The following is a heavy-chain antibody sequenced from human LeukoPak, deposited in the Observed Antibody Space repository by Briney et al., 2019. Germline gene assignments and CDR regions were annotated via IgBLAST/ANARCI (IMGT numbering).Heavy chain of an antibody. CDR3: ARARPGYGGNYYFDY. V-gene: IGHV4-34*01. D-gene: IGHD4-23*01. Sequence: SETLSLTCAVYGGSFSGYYWSWIRQPPGKGLEWIGEINHSGSTNYNPSLKSRVTISVDTSKNQFSLKLSSVTAADTAVYYCARARPGYGGNYYFDYWGQGTLVTVSS. CDR1: GGSFSGYY. CDR2: INHSGST. J-gene: IGHJ4*02.